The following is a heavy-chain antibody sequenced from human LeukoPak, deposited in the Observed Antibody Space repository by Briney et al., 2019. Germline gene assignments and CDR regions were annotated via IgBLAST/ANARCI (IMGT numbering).Heavy chain of an antibody. CDR3: ARVSSWSNYYYYYGMDV. V-gene: IGHV3-11*05. CDR1: GFTFSDYY. J-gene: IGHJ6*02. Sequence: GGSLRLSCAASGFTFSDYYMSWIRQAPGKGLEWVSYISSSSSYTNYADSVKGRFTISRDNAKNSLYLQMNSLRAENTAVYYCARVSSWSNYYYYYGMDVWGQGTTVTVSS. CDR2: ISSSSSYT. D-gene: IGHD6-13*01.